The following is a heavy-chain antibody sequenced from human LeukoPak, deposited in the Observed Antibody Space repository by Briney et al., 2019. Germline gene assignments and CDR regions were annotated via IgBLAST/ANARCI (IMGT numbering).Heavy chain of an antibody. CDR2: ISSSGSTI. V-gene: IGHV3-48*03. Sequence: GGSLRLSCAASGFTFSSYEMNWVRQAPGKGLEWGSYISSSGSTIYYADSVKGRFTISRDNPKNSLYLQMNSLRAEDTAVYYCAELGITMIGGVWGKGTTVTIPS. D-gene: IGHD3-10*02. CDR1: GFTFSSYE. J-gene: IGHJ6*04. CDR3: AELGITMIGGV.